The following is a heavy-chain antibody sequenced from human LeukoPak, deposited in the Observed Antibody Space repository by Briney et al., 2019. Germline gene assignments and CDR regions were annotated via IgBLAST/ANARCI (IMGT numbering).Heavy chain of an antibody. CDR2: ISGNGGDT. V-gene: IGHV3-23*01. Sequence: GGSLRLSCAASGFTFSSYAMSWVRQAPGKGLEWVSTISGNGGDTYHADSVKGRFTISRDNSKNTLYLQMNSLRAEDTAVYYCTDKYSYDYWGQGTLVTVSS. J-gene: IGHJ4*02. CDR1: GFTFSSYA. CDR3: TDKYSYDY. D-gene: IGHD5-18*01.